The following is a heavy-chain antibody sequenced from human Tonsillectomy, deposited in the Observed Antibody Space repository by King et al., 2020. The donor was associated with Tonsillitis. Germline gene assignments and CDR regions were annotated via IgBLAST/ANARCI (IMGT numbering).Heavy chain of an antibody. CDR1: GFTFTSSA. V-gene: IGHV1-58*02. D-gene: IGHD1-26*01. CDR2: IVVGSGNT. Sequence: QLVQSGPEVKKPGTSVKVSCKASGFTFTSSAMQWVRQARGQRLEWIGWIVVGSGNTNYAQKFQERVTITRSMSTSTAYMEPSSLGSEDTAVYYCAAPKGSLVGATASLDYWGQGTLVTVSS. CDR3: AAPKGSLVGATASLDY. J-gene: IGHJ4*02.